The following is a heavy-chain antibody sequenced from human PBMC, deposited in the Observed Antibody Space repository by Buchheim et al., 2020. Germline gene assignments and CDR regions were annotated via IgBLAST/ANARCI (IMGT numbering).Heavy chain of an antibody. V-gene: IGHV4-61*02. CDR2: IYTSGST. J-gene: IGHJ4*02. CDR1: GGSISSGSYY. CDR3: AREPGLKGYSSVRNDY. Sequence: QVQLQESGPGLVKPSQTLSLTCTVSGGSISSGSYYWSWIRQPAGKGLEWIGRIYTSGSTNYNPSLKSRVTISVDTSKNQFSLKLSSVTAADTAVYYCAREPGLKGYSSVRNDYWGQGTL. D-gene: IGHD6-19*01.